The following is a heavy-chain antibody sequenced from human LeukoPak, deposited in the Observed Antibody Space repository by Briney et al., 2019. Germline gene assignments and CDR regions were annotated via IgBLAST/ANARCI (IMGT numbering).Heavy chain of an antibody. CDR2: IYYSGST. V-gene: IGHV4-61*01. J-gene: IGHJ4*02. D-gene: IGHD6-19*01. CDR3: ARDSRYSSGWFFDY. CDR1: GGSVSSGSYY. Sequence: PSETLSLTCTVSGGSVSSGSYYWSWIRQPPGKGLEWIGYIYYSGSTNYNPSLKSRVTISVDTPKNQFSLKLSSVTAADTAVYYCARDSRYSSGWFFDYWGQGTLVTVSS.